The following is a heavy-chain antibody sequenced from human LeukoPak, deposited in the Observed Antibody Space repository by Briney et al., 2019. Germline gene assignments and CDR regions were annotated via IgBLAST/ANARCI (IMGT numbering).Heavy chain of an antibody. CDR2: IIPIFGTA. CDR3: ARFIVGATTSAFDI. V-gene: IGHV1-69*13. J-gene: IGHJ3*02. Sequence: SVKVSCKASGGTFSSYAISWVRQAPGQGLEWMGGIIPIFGTANYAQKFQGRVTITADESTSTAYMELSSLRSEDTAVYYCARFIVGATTSAFDIWGQGTMVTVSS. D-gene: IGHD1-26*01. CDR1: GGTFSSYA.